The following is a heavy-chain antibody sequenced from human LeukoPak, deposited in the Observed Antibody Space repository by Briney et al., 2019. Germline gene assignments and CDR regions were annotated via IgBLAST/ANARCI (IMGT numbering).Heavy chain of an antibody. CDR1: GFTFSSYA. D-gene: IGHD6-13*01. J-gene: IGHJ4*02. CDR3: ARARDPNSGSWFSDS. CDR2: ISYDGSNK. V-gene: IGHV3-30-3*01. Sequence: QPGGSLRLSCAASGFTFSSYAMHWVRQAPGKGLEWVAVISYDGSNKYYADSVKGRFTISRDNSKNTLYLQMNSLRAEDTAVYYCARARDPNSGSWFSDSWGQGTLVTVSS.